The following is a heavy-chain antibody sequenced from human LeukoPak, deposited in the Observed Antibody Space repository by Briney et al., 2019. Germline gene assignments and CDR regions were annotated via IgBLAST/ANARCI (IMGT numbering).Heavy chain of an antibody. CDR1: GFTFSSYS. J-gene: IGHJ4*02. CDR2: ISSSSSYI. CDR3: ARHYSGSYSPFDY. Sequence: GGSLRLSCAASGFTFSSYSMNWVRQAPGKGLEWVSSISSSSSYIYYADSVKGRFTISRDNAKNSLYLQMNSLRAEDTAVYYCARHYSGSYSPFDYSGQGTLVTVSS. D-gene: IGHD1-26*01. V-gene: IGHV3-21*01.